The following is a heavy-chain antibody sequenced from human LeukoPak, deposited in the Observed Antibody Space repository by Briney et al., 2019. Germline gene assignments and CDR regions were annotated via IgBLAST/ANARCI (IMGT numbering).Heavy chain of an antibody. CDR3: VRDNAAADGALDY. J-gene: IGHJ4*02. V-gene: IGHV3-33*08. CDR1: GFPFNVQT. CDR2: IWYDGSYR. Sequence: GGSLRLSCAASGFPFNVQTMSWVRQAPGKGLEWVAVIWYDGSYRYYPDSVKGRFTISRDNSKNTLFLQMDSLRVDDTAVYYCVRDNAAADGALDYWGQGSLVTVSS. D-gene: IGHD5-24*01.